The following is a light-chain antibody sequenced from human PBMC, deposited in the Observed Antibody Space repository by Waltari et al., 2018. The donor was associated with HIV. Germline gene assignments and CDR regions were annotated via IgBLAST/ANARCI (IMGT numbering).Light chain of an antibody. J-gene: IGLJ1*01. CDR2: EVS. V-gene: IGLV2-8*01. CDR1: SSDVGGCDY. Sequence: QSALTQPPSASGSPGQSVTISCSGTSSDVGGCDYVSWYQQPPGKAPKPMIYEVSKRPSGVPVRFSGSKSGNTASLTVSGLQAEDEAYYYCSSHAGSNNYVCGTGTKVTVL. CDR3: SSHAGSNNYV.